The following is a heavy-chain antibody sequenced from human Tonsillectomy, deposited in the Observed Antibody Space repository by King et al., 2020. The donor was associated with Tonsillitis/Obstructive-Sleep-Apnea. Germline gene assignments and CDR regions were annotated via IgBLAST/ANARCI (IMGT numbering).Heavy chain of an antibody. CDR3: ARVRIGVVAADDAFDI. Sequence: VQLVESGAEVKKPGASVKVSCTASGYTFTSYYMHWVRQAPGQGLEWMGIINPSGGSTSYAQKFQGRVTMTRDTSTSTVYMELSSLRSEDTAVYYCARVRIGVVAADDAFDIWGQGTMVTVSS. CDR2: INPSGGST. CDR1: GYTFTSYY. V-gene: IGHV1-46*01. D-gene: IGHD2-15*01. J-gene: IGHJ3*02.